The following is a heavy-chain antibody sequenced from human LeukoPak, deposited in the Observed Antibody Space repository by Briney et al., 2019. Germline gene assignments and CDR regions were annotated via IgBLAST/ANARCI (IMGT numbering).Heavy chain of an antibody. CDR1: RFTFSSYA. Sequence: GGSLRLSCAASRFTFSSYAMNWVRQAPGKGLEWVSAISWNSGATGYADSVKGRFTISRDNAKNSLYLQMNSLRAEDMALYYCAKNMISAGRGTFDIWGQGTMVTVSS. CDR2: ISWNSGAT. CDR3: AKNMISAGRGTFDI. V-gene: IGHV3-9*03. J-gene: IGHJ3*02. D-gene: IGHD1-14*01.